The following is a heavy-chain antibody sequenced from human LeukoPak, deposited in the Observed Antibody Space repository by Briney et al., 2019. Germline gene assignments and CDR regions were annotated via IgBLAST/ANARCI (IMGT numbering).Heavy chain of an antibody. CDR1: GGSISSGGYY. CDR2: VYYSGST. V-gene: IGHV4-31*03. CDR3: ARVTPITIFGVVSSGRWFDP. Sequence: SETLSLTCTVSGGSISSGGYYWSWIRQHPGKGLEWIGYVYYSGSTYYHPSLKSRVTISVDTSKNQFSLKLSSVTAADTAVYSCARVTPITIFGVVSSGRWFDPWGQGTLVTVSS. D-gene: IGHD3-3*01. J-gene: IGHJ5*02.